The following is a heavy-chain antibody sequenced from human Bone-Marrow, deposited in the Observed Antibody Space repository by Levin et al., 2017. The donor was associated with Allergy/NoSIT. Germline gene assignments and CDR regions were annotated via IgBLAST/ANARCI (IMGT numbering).Heavy chain of an antibody. V-gene: IGHV4-59*11. CDR3: ARRRSEVDPRGAFDV. CDR1: GGSIDTHY. Sequence: SETLSLTCSVTGGSIDTHYWNWVRQPPGKGLEWIGFVHYSGDVHSNPSLRSRLTMSVDTSKNQFSLNLTSVTSADTALYFCARRRSEVDPRGAFDVWGRGTMVTVSS. CDR2: VHYSGDV. J-gene: IGHJ3*01.